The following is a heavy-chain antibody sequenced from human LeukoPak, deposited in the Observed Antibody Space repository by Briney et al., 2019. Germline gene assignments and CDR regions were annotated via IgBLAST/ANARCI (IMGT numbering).Heavy chain of an antibody. CDR1: GFTFSSYA. J-gene: IGHJ4*02. D-gene: IGHD2-15*01. V-gene: IGHV3-30*04. CDR2: ISYDGSNK. Sequence: GGSLRLSCAASGFTFSSYAMHWVRQAPGKGLEWVAVISYDGSNKYYADSVKGRFTISRDNSKNTLFLQMNSLRAEDTAVYYCAKQLGYCSDGSCYFPYWGQGTLVTVSS. CDR3: AKQLGYCSDGSCYFPY.